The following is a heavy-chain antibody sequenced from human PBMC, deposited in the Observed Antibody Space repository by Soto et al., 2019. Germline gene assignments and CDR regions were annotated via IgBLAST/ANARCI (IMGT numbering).Heavy chain of an antibody. V-gene: IGHV4-31*03. Sequence: SETLSLTCTVSGGSISSGGYYWSWIRQHPGKGLEWIGYIYYSGSTYYNPSLKSRVTISVDTSKNQFSLKLSSVTAADTAVYYCARSPVVYYYYYYMDVWGKGTTVTVSS. CDR2: IYYSGST. CDR3: ARSPVVYYYYYYMDV. J-gene: IGHJ6*03. CDR1: GGSISSGGYY.